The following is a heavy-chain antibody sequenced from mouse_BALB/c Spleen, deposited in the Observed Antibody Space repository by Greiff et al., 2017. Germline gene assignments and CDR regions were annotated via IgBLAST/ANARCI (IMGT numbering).Heavy chain of an antibody. D-gene: IGHD1-1*01. J-gene: IGHJ2*01. CDR2: IWSGGST. CDR1: GFSLTSYG. CDR3: ARNYYYGEGYYYFDY. Sequence: VKLMESGPGLVQPSQSLSITCTVSGFSLTSYGVHWVRQSPGKGLEWLGVIWSGGSTDYNAAFISRLSISKDNSKSQVFFKMNSLQANDTAIYYCARNYYYGEGYYYFDYWGQGTTLTVSS. V-gene: IGHV2-2*02.